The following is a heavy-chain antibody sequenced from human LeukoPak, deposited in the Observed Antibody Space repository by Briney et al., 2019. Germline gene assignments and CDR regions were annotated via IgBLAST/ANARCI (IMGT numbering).Heavy chain of an antibody. D-gene: IGHD5-24*01. CDR3: AKGDRDGYNWSPLDY. Sequence: VGSLRLSCVASGFTFDDYTMCWVRQAPGKGLEWVSLISWDGGSTYYADSVKGRFTISRDNSKNSLYLQMNSLRTGDTAMYDYAKGDRDGYNWSPLDYWGQGTLVTVSS. CDR2: ISWDGGST. CDR1: GFTFDDYT. V-gene: IGHV3-43*01. J-gene: IGHJ4*02.